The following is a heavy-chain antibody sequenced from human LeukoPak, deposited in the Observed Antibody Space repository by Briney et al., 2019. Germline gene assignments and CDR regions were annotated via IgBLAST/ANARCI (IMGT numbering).Heavy chain of an antibody. Sequence: GESLKISCKASGYSFSTYWIAWVRQMPGKALELMGIIYPGDSDTRYSPSFQGQVTFLVDNSINTAYLQWSSLKASDTAMYYCARRFSASYHHFDYWGLGTLVTVSS. CDR2: IYPGDSDT. CDR3: ARRFSASYHHFDY. D-gene: IGHD1-26*01. V-gene: IGHV5-51*01. CDR1: GYSFSTYW. J-gene: IGHJ4*02.